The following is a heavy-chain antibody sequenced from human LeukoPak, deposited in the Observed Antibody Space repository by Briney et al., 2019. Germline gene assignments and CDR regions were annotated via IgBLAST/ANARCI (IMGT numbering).Heavy chain of an antibody. D-gene: IGHD3-16*01. V-gene: IGHV1-18*01. CDR1: GYIFTSYG. CDR3: ARTPSWITYYFDY. Sequence: ASVKVSCKASGYIFTSYGMSWVRQAPGQGLEWMGWISGYNGKTNYAQKFQGRVTMTRDTSTSTVYMELSSLRSEDTAVYYCARTPSWITYYFDYWGQGTLVTVSS. J-gene: IGHJ4*02. CDR2: ISGYNGKT.